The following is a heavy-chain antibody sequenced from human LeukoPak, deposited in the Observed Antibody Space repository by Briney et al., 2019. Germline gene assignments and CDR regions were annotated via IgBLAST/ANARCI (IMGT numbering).Heavy chain of an antibody. CDR3: ARGPIQLWIHNAMDV. CDR2: IRSKAYRGTT. J-gene: IGHJ6*02. CDR1: GFTFGDHA. D-gene: IGHD5-24*01. V-gene: IGHV3-49*04. Sequence: PGRSLRLSCSGSGFTFGDHAMSWVRQAPGKGLGWVGFIRSKAYRGTTEYAASVKGRFSISRDDSASIAYLQMNSLKTEDTAVYYCARGPIQLWIHNAMDVWGQGTTVTVSS.